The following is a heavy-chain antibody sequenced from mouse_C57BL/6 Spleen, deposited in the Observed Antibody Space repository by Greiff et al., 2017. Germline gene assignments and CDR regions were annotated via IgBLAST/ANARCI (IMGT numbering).Heavy chain of an antibody. D-gene: IGHD2-5*01. CDR1: GFTFSSYG. CDR3: AGSNAWFAY. CDR2: ISSGGSYT. V-gene: IGHV5-6*01. J-gene: IGHJ3*01. Sequence: DVHLVESGGDLVKPGGSLKLSCAASGFTFSSYGMSWVRQTPDKRLEWVATISSGGSYTYYPDSVKGRFTISRDNAKNTLYLQMSSLKSEDTAMYYCAGSNAWFAYWGQGTLVTVSA.